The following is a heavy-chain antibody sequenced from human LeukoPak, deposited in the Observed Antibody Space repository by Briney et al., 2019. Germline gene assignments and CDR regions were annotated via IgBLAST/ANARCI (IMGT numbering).Heavy chain of an antibody. CDR2: IYDSGTT. CDR1: GGSFGNXY. D-gene: IGHD2/OR15-2a*01. J-gene: IGHJ3*02. V-gene: IGHV4-59*01. Sequence: VSGGSFGNXYXXXIRXPPGKGLEWIGYIYDSGTTNYNPSLKSRVTISVDTATNQFSLKLRSVTAADTAVYYCARDFSAAFDIWGQGTMVTVSS. CDR3: ARDFSAAFDI.